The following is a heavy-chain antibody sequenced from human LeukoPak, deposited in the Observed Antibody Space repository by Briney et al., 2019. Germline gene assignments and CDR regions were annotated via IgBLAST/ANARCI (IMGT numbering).Heavy chain of an antibody. V-gene: IGHV3-21*01. D-gene: IGHD3-9*01. CDR3: ARDATDDILTGSHGMDV. J-gene: IGHJ6*02. Sequence: PGGSLRLSCAASGFTFSSYSMNWVRQAPGKGLEWVSSISSSSSYIYYADSVKGRFTISRDNAKNSLYLQMSSLRAEDTAVYYCARDATDDILTGSHGMDVWGQGTTVTVSS. CDR2: ISSSSSYI. CDR1: GFTFSSYS.